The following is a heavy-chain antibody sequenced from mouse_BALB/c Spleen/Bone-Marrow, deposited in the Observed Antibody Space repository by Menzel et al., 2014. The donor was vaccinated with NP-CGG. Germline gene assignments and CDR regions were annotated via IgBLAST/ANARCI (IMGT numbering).Heavy chain of an antibody. J-gene: IGHJ1*01. V-gene: IGHV14-3*02. CDR3: ARWGKLGRGYFDV. D-gene: IGHD4-1*01. CDR2: IDPANGNT. CDR1: GFNIKDAY. Sequence: VQLQQSGAELVKPGASVKLSCTASGFNIKDAYMHWVKQRPEQGLEWIGRIDPANGNTKYDPKFQGKATLTADTSSNTANLQLSSLTSEDTAVYYCARWGKLGRGYFDVWGAGTTVTVSS.